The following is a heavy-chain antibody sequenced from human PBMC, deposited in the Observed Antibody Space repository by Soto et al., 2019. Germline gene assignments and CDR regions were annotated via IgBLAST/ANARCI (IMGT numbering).Heavy chain of an antibody. CDR1: GYTFTSYD. Sequence: QVQLVQSGAEVKKPGASVKVSCKASGYTFTSYDINWVRQATGQGLEWMGWMNPNSGNTGYAQKFQGRVTIPRXXSISTAYMELSSLRSEDTAVYYCAREHSSSWRFDYWGQGTLVTVSS. J-gene: IGHJ4*02. CDR2: MNPNSGNT. CDR3: AREHSSSWRFDY. D-gene: IGHD6-13*01. V-gene: IGHV1-8*01.